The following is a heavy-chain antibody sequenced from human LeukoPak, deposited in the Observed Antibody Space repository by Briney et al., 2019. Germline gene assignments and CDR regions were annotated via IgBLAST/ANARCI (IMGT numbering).Heavy chain of an antibody. D-gene: IGHD3-10*01. CDR2: IYPGDSDT. CDR1: GYSFSTYW. Sequence: GESLKISCKGSGYSFSTYWIGWVRQMPGKGLEWMGIIYPGDSDTRYSPSFQGQVTISADKSISAAYLQWSSLKASDTAMYYCARLIDSSGTYNSWFDPWGQGTLVTVSS. V-gene: IGHV5-51*01. CDR3: ARLIDSSGTYNSWFDP. J-gene: IGHJ5*02.